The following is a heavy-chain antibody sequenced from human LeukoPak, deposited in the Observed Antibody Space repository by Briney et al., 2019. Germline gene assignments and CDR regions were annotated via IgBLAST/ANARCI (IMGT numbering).Heavy chain of an antibody. V-gene: IGHV3-21*01. J-gene: IGHJ4*02. CDR1: GFTFSSYS. CDR3: AGEYGGYATSTALDY. D-gene: IGHD5-12*01. Sequence: SGGSLRLSCAASGFTFSSYSMNWVRQAPGKGLEWVSSISSSSSYIYYADSVKGRFTISRDNAKNSLYLQMNSLRAEDTAVYYCAGEYGGYATSTALDYWGQGTLVTVSS. CDR2: ISSSSSYI.